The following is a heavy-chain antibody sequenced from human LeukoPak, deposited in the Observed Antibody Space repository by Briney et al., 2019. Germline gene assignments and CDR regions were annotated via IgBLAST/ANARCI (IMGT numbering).Heavy chain of an antibody. D-gene: IGHD3-10*01. V-gene: IGHV1-3*01. CDR3: ARVWLYYGDSKNWFDP. Sequence: ASVKVSCTASGYTFTSYAMHWVRQAPGQRLEWMGWINAGNGNTKYSQKFQGRVTITRDTSASTAYMELSSLRSEDTAVYYCARVWLYYGDSKNWFDPWGQGTLVTASS. CDR2: INAGNGNT. J-gene: IGHJ5*02. CDR1: GYTFTSYA.